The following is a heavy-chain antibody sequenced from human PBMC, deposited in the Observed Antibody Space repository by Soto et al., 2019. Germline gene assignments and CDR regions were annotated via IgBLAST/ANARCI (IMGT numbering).Heavy chain of an antibody. Sequence: ASETLSLTCTVSGGSISSGDYYWSWIRQPPGKGLEWIGYIYYSGSTYYNPSLKSRVTISVDTSKNQFSLKLSSVTAADTAVYYCARWFGELFLDYWGQGTLVTVSS. CDR3: ARWFGELFLDY. CDR2: IYYSGST. CDR1: GGSISSGDYY. D-gene: IGHD3-10*01. V-gene: IGHV4-30-4*01. J-gene: IGHJ4*02.